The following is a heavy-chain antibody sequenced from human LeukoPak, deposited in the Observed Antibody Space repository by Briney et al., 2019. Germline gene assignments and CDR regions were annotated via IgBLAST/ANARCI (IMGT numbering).Heavy chain of an antibody. D-gene: IGHD6-13*01. Sequence: GGSLRLSCVASGIAVSSNYMNWVRQAPGRGLEWVSSISDSGRTTYYADSVKGRLTISRDNSKNTLYLQMNSLRAEDTAVYYCAREKLPSFTGLAAAGYDAFDIWGQGTMVTVSS. V-gene: IGHV3-66*01. CDR2: ISDSGRTT. J-gene: IGHJ3*02. CDR3: AREKLPSFTGLAAAGYDAFDI. CDR1: GIAVSSNY.